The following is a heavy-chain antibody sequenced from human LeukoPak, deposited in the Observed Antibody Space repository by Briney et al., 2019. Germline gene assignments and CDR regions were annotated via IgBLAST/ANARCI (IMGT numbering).Heavy chain of an antibody. J-gene: IGHJ4*02. CDR3: ARTYYDSSGYHDY. CDR2: ISYDGSNK. Sequence: PGGSLRLSCAASGFTFSGYAMHWVRQAPGKGLEWVAVISYDGSNKYYADSVKGRFTISRDNSKNTLYLQMNSLRAEDTAVYYCARTYYDSSGYHDYWGQGTLVTVSS. V-gene: IGHV3-30-3*01. D-gene: IGHD3-22*01. CDR1: GFTFSGYA.